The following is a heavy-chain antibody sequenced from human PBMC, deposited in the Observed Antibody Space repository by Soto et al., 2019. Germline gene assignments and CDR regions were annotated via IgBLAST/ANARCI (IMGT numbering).Heavy chain of an antibody. V-gene: IGHV1-69*13. CDR3: ARDLIGVASNPMDV. D-gene: IGHD3-3*01. J-gene: IGHJ6*02. CDR1: GGTFSSYA. CDR2: IIPIFGTA. Sequence: SVKVACKASGGTFSSYAISWVRQAPGQGLEWMGGIIPIFGTANCAQKFQGRVTITADESTSTAYMELSSLRSEDTAVYYCARDLIGVASNPMDVWGQGTTVTVSS.